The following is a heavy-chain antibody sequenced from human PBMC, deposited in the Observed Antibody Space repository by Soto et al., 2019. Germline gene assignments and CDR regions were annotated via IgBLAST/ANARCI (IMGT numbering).Heavy chain of an antibody. CDR3: ASGATHDYYYYYGMDA. D-gene: IGHD4-17*01. J-gene: IGHJ6*02. V-gene: IGHV5-10-1*01. CDR2: IDPSDSYT. Sequence: PGESLKISCKGSGYSFTSYWISWVRQMPGKGLEWMGRIDPSDSYTNYSPSFQGHVTISADKSISTAYLQWSSLKASDTAMYYCASGATHDYYYYYGMDAWGQGTTVTVSS. CDR1: GYSFTSYW.